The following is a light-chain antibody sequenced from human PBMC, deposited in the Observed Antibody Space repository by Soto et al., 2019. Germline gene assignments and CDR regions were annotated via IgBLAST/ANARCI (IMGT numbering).Light chain of an antibody. CDR2: RAS. CDR3: QQRSKWPL. V-gene: IGKV3D-20*02. Sequence: EIVLTQSPGTLSLSLGERATLSCRASQSVSSDYVAWYRQKPGQVPTVLIYRASTRATGIPDRFSGSGSGTDFTLTISNVEPEDLATYYCQQRSKWPLFGQGTRLEIK. CDR1: QSVSSDY. J-gene: IGKJ5*01.